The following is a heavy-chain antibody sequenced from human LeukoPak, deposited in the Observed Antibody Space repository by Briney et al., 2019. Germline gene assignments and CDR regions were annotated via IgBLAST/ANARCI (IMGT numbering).Heavy chain of an antibody. J-gene: IGHJ3*02. D-gene: IGHD3-10*01. CDR2: IYYSGST. V-gene: IGHV4-31*03. CDR1: GGSISSGGYY. CDR3: ARNGYGSGSYEAFDI. Sequence: SETLSLTCTVSGGSISSGGYYWSWIRQHPGKGLEWIGYIYYSGSTYYNPSLKSRVTISVDTSKNQFSLKLSSVTAADTAVYYCARNGYGSGSYEAFDIWGQGTMVTVSS.